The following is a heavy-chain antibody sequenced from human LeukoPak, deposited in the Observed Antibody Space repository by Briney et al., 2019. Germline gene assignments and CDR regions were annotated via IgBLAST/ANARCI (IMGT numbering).Heavy chain of an antibody. CDR3: ARGLFGVRDY. D-gene: IGHD3-3*01. CDR1: GGSFGGYY. CDR2: INHSGST. Sequence: PSETLSLTCAVYGGSFGGYYWSWIRQPRGDGLEWIGEINHSGSTNYNPSLKSRVTISVDTSKNQFSLKLSPVTAADTAVYYCARGLFGVRDYWGQGTLVTVSS. V-gene: IGHV4-34*01. J-gene: IGHJ4*02.